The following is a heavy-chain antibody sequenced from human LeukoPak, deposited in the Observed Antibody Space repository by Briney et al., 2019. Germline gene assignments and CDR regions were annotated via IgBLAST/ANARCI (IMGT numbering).Heavy chain of an antibody. CDR3: AGTRVRGFSAFDI. V-gene: IGHV4-59*10. J-gene: IGHJ3*02. D-gene: IGHD3-10*01. Sequence: SETLSLTCAVYGGSFSGYYWSWIRQPPGKGLEWIGRIYTSGSTNYNPSLKSRVTMSVDTSKNQFSLKLSSVTAADTAVYYCAGTRVRGFSAFDIWGQGTMVTVSS. CDR1: GGSFSGYY. CDR2: IYTSGST.